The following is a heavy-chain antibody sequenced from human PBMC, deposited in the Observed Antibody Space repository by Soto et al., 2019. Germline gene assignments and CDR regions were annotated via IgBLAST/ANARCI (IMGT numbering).Heavy chain of an antibody. Sequence: VGSLRLSCASSVFTFSDYYMSCIRHSPGKWLEWVSYISSSGSTIYYADSVKGRFTISRDNAKNSLYLQMNSLRAEDTAVYYCAREEVVVVVADTPLVTYYGMEVRGQGTTVTVSS. J-gene: IGHJ6*01. CDR2: ISSSGSTI. V-gene: IGHV3-11*01. D-gene: IGHD2-15*01. CDR3: AREEVVVVVADTPLVTYYGMEV. CDR1: VFTFSDYY.